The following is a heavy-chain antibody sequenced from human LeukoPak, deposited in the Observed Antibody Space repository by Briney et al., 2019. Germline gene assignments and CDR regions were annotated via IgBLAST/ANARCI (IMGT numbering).Heavy chain of an antibody. V-gene: IGHV3-30*18. CDR1: GSTFSSYG. D-gene: IGHD4/OR15-4a*01. CDR2: ISYDGSNK. J-gene: IGHJ4*02. Sequence: GGSLRLSCAASGSTFSSYGMHWVRQAPGKGLEWVAVISYDGSNKYYADSVKGRFTISRDNSKNTLYLQMNSLRAEDTAVYYCAKWSTANDYWGQGTLVTVSS. CDR3: AKWSTANDY.